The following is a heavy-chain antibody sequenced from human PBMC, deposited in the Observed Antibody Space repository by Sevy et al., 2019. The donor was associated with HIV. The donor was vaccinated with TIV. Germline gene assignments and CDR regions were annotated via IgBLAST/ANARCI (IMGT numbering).Heavy chain of an antibody. J-gene: IGHJ4*02. V-gene: IGHV3-30-3*01. CDR3: AGVGAARRGYYFDS. D-gene: IGHD6-6*01. CDR1: GFTFTDYA. CDR2: ISFNGGTK. Sequence: GGSLRLSCAASGFTFTDYAMHWVRQAPGKGLEWVAVISFNGGTKNYADSLKGRFTISRDNSKNILYLEMNSLRPEDTALYYCAGVGAARRGYYFDSWGPGTLVTVSS.